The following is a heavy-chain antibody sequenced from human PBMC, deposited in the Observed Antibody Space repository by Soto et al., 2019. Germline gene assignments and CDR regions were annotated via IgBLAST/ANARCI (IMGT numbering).Heavy chain of an antibody. CDR2: IIPIFGTA. V-gene: IGHV1-69*01. CDR1: GGTFSSYA. D-gene: IGHD2-21*02. CDR3: ASGRAYCGGDCYSTCDY. Sequence: QVQLVQSGAEVKKPGSSVKVSCKASGGTFSSYAISWVRQAPGQGLEWVGGIIPIFGTANYAQKFQGRVTITADESTSTAYMELSSLRSEDTAVYYCASGRAYCGGDCYSTCDYWGQGTLVTVSS. J-gene: IGHJ4*02.